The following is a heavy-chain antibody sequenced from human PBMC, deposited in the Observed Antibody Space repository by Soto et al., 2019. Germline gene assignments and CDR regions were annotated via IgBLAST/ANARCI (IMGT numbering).Heavy chain of an antibody. CDR3: SSGEFWARVVGVSSFDS. CDR2: INADKGQA. D-gene: IGHD3-10*01. CDR1: GNTGPWFP. J-gene: IGHJ5*01. Sequence: AVRVPFQPAGNTGPWFPYHVLRTPVGQCIEWMGWINADKGQAEYSQNFQGRITITRDKSANTVFLEVHSLRSQDTAFYFCSSGEFWARVVGVSSFDSWCQGTPV. V-gene: IGHV1-3*01.